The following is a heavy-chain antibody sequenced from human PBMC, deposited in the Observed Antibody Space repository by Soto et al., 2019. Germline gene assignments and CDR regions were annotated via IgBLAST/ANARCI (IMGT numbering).Heavy chain of an antibody. CDR2: ISADHGNT. CDR3: ASHPCLLREY. V-gene: IGHV1-18*04. CDR1: CYAFISDG. J-gene: IGHJ1*01. Sequence: FCRGSCYAFISDGLSRFRRENGQGLAWMGWISADHGNTNYAQKLQGRVTMTTDTSTSTAYMERRSLRADDTAVYYCASHPCLLREY. D-gene: IGHD2-21*02.